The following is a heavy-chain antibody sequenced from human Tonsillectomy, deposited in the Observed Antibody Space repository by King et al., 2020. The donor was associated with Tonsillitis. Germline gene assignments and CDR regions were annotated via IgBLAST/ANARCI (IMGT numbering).Heavy chain of an antibody. CDR3: ARGDRYSGYDSLDY. V-gene: IGHV1-2*02. Sequence: QLVQSGAEVKKPGASVKVSCKASGYTFTGHYMHWVRQAPGQGLEWMGWTHPNGGGTKYAQKFQGRVTMTRDTSISTATMELSRLRSDDTAVYYCARGDRYSGYDSLDYWGQGTLVTVSS. CDR1: GYTFTGHY. CDR2: THPNGGGT. D-gene: IGHD5-12*01. J-gene: IGHJ4*02.